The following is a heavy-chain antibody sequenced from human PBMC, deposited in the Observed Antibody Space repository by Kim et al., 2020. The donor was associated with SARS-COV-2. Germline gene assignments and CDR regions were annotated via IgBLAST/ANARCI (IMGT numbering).Heavy chain of an antibody. CDR1: GGSFSGYY. Sequence: SETLSLTCAVYGGSFSGYYWSWIRQPPGKGLEWIGEINHSGSTNYNPSLKSRVTISVDTSKNQFSLKLSSVTAADTAVYYCARGSAAAASSSLALNDYWGQGTLVTVSS. CDR2: INHSGST. V-gene: IGHV4-34*01. CDR3: ARGSAAAASSSLALNDY. D-gene: IGHD6-13*01. J-gene: IGHJ4*02.